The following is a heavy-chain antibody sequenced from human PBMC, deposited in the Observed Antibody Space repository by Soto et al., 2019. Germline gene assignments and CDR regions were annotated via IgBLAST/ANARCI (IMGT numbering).Heavy chain of an antibody. V-gene: IGHV3-7*04. CDR2: IKRDGTVT. CDR1: GFTFSAFW. D-gene: IGHD2-21*01. Sequence: EVQLVESGGGLVQPGESLRLSCAASGFTFSAFWMTWLRQAPGKGLEWVANIKRDGTVTHYGDSVEGPCTLSRDNAQNSLFLQLNGVRPDATAMYYCARDLSPPGECFYDACDVRGQGTVVTVSS. J-gene: IGHJ3*01. CDR3: ARDLSPPGECFYDACDV.